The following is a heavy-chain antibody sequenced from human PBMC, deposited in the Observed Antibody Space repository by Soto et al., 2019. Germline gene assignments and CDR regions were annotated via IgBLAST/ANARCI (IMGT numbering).Heavy chain of an antibody. CDR1: GFTFSSYA. D-gene: IGHD2-2*01. CDR2: ISYDGSNK. V-gene: IGHV3-30-3*01. Sequence: QVQLVESGGGVVQPGRSLRPSCAASGFTFSSYAMHWVRQAPGKGLEWVAVISYDGSNKYYADSVKGRFTISRDNSKNTLYLQMNSLRAEDTAVYYCARGYIVVVPAASLDVWGQGTTVTVSS. J-gene: IGHJ6*02. CDR3: ARGYIVVVPAASLDV.